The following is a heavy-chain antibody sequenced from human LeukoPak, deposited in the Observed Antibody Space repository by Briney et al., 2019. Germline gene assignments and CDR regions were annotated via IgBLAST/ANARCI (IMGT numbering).Heavy chain of an antibody. V-gene: IGHV1-69*05. D-gene: IGHD2-2*01. J-gene: IGHJ1*01. CDR1: GYTFTSYG. CDR2: IIPIFGTA. CDR3: ARGDQLLYFQH. Sequence: SVKVSCKASGYTFTSYGISWVRQAPGQGLEWMGGIIPIFGTANYAQKFQGRVTITTDESTSTAYMELSSLRSEDTAVYYCARGDQLLYFQHWARAPWSPSPQ.